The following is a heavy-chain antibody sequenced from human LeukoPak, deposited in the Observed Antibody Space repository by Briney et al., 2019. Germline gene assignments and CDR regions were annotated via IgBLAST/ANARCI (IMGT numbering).Heavy chain of an antibody. CDR1: GLTFSEYW. CDR2: ISKDGGST. Sequence: QPGGSLRLSCAVSGLTFSEYWMRWVRQDAGKGLVWVAGISKDGGSTEYADFVKGRCTISRDNAKNTLYLQMNSLTVDDTAVYYCTSGIGTYDYWGLGAQVTVSS. J-gene: IGHJ4*02. CDR3: TSGIGTYDY. V-gene: IGHV3-74*03. D-gene: IGHD1-14*01.